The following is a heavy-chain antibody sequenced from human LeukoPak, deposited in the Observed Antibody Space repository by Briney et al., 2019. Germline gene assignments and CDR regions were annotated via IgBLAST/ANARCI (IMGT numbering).Heavy chain of an antibody. V-gene: IGHV4-59*01. CDR3: ARTSSSSEPVYYYYYMDV. CDR2: IYYSGST. Sequence: PSETLSLTCTVSGGSISSYYWSWIRQPPGKGLEWIGYIYYSGSTNYNPSLKSRVTISVDTSKNQFSLRLSSVTAEDTAVYYCARTSSSSEPVYYYYYMDVWGKGTTVTVSS. D-gene: IGHD6-6*01. J-gene: IGHJ6*03. CDR1: GGSISSYY.